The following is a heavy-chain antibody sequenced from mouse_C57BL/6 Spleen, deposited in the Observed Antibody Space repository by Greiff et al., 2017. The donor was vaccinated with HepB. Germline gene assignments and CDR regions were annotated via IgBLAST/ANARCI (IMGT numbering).Heavy chain of an antibody. J-gene: IGHJ4*01. Sequence: VKLQQPGAELVKPGASVKMSCKASGYTFTSYWITWVKQRPGQGLEWIGDIYPGSGSTNYNEKFKSKATLTVDTSSSTAYMQLSSLTSEDSAVYYCARGGLRRNYAMDYWGQGTSVTVSS. CDR2: IYPGSGST. CDR3: ARGGLRRNYAMDY. V-gene: IGHV1-55*01. CDR1: GYTFTSYW. D-gene: IGHD2-4*01.